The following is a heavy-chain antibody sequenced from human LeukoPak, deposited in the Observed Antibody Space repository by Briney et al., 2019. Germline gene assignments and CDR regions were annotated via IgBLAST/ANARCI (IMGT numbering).Heavy chain of an antibody. V-gene: IGHV4-34*01. CDR3: ARHSMYSKSSGYNL. Sequence: GSLRLSCVASGLTFSRHGMSWGRQAPGKGLEWVGEINDSGSSNYIPSLKSRVTISVDRSKNQFSLWLSSVTAADTAMYYCARHSMYSKSSGYNLWGQGTLVTVSS. D-gene: IGHD3-22*01. CDR1: GLTFSRHG. CDR2: INDSGSS. J-gene: IGHJ1*01.